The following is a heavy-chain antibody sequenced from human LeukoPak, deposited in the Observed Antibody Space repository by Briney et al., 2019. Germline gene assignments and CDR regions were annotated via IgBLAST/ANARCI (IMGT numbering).Heavy chain of an antibody. CDR2: MNPNSGNT. V-gene: IGHV1-8*01. Sequence: GASVKVSCKASGYTFTSYDINWVRQATGQGLEWMGWMNPNSGNTGYAQKFQGRVTMTRNTSISTAYMELSSLRSEDTDVYYCARVGLQYYYYYYMDVWGKGTTVTVSS. CDR1: GYTFTSYD. CDR3: ARVGLQYYYYYYMDV. J-gene: IGHJ6*03.